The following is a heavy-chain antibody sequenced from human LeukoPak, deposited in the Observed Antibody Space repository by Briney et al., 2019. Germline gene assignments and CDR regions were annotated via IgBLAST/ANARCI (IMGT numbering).Heavy chain of an antibody. CDR2: ISPNGVIT. CDR3: AKDDAWLQYGN. Sequence: SGGTLRLSCAASGFTFSSHGMNWGRQAPGKGLEWVSGISPNGVITYYADSVKGRFTISRDNSKGTVYLQMNSLRPEDTAVYYCAKDDAWLQYGNWGRGTLVTVSS. J-gene: IGHJ4*02. V-gene: IGHV3-23*01. CDR1: GFTFSSHG. D-gene: IGHD5-24*01.